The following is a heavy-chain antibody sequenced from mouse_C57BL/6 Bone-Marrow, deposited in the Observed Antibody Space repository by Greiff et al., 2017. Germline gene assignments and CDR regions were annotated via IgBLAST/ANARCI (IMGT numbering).Heavy chain of an antibody. D-gene: IGHD2-5*01. CDR2: IRSKSNNYAT. CDR1: GFSFNTYA. Sequence: EVMLVASGGGLVQPKGSLKLSCAASGFSFNTYAMNWVRQAPGKGLEWVARIRSKSNNYATYYADSVKDRFTISRDDSESMLYLQMNNLKTEDTAMYYCVSQGYSNYSDDWGQGTTLTVSS. V-gene: IGHV10-1*01. CDR3: VSQGYSNYSDD. J-gene: IGHJ2*01.